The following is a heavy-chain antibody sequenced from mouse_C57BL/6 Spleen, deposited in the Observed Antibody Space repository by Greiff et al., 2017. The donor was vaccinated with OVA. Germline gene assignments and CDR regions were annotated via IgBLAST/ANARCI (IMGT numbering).Heavy chain of an antibody. CDR3: AGATVGDYFDY. V-gene: IGHV1-64*01. D-gene: IGHD1-1*01. CDR2: IHPNSGST. Sequence: VQLQQPGAELVKPGASVKLSCKASGYTFTSYWMNWVKQRPGQGLEWIGMIHPNSGSTNYNEKFKSKATLTVDKSSSTAYMQLSSLTSAYSSAYYCAGATVGDYFDYWGRGTTLTVSS. CDR1: GYTFTSYW. J-gene: IGHJ2*01.